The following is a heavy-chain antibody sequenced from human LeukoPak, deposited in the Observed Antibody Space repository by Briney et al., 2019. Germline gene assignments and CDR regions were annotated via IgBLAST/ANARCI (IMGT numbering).Heavy chain of an antibody. Sequence: GGSLRLSCAASGFIFSNYAVSWVRQAPGKGPEWVSSISASGLMTYYADSVKGRFTVSRDNSKNTLYLQMNSLRAEDTAVYYCARVVDTAMVTFDYWGQGTLVTVSS. D-gene: IGHD5-18*01. V-gene: IGHV3-23*01. CDR2: ISASGLMT. J-gene: IGHJ4*02. CDR1: GFIFSNYA. CDR3: ARVVDTAMVTFDY.